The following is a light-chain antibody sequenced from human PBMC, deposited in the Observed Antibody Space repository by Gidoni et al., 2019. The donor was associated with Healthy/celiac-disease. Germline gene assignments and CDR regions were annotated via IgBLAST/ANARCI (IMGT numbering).Light chain of an antibody. J-gene: IGLJ1*01. CDR2: DVS. CDR1: SSDVGGYNY. Sequence: QSALTQPASVSGSPGQSITISCTGTSSDVGGYNYVSWYQQHPGKAPKLMIYDVSKRPSGVSNRFSGSKSGNTASLTISGLQTEDEADYYCSSYTSSSTSYVFGTGT. CDR3: SSYTSSSTSYV. V-gene: IGLV2-14*01.